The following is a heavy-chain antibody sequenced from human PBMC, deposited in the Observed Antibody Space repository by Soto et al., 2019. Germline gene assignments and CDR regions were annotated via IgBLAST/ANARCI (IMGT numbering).Heavy chain of an antibody. V-gene: IGHV3-7*05. CDR3: ARWTWYPVLRAFDY. CDR2: IKQDGSEK. J-gene: IGHJ4*02. CDR1: GFTFSSYW. D-gene: IGHD6-13*01. Sequence: GGSLRLSCAASGFTFSSYWMSWVRQAPGKGLEWVANIKQDGSEKNYVDSVKGRFIISRDNDKNLLYLQMNSLRAEDTAVYYCARWTWYPVLRAFDYWGQGTLVTVSS.